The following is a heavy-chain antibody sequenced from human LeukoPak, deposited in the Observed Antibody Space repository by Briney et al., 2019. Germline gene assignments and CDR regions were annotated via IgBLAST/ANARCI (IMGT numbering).Heavy chain of an antibody. V-gene: IGHV3-23*01. CDR3: AKPAAGCSSTSCYVRY. CDR2: ISGSGGST. D-gene: IGHD2-2*01. CDR1: GFTFSSYA. Sequence: GGSLRLSCAASGFTFSSYAMSWVRQAPGKGLEWVSAISGSGGSTYYADSVKGRFTISRDNSKNTLYLQMNNLRAEDTAVYYCAKPAAGCSSTSCYVRYWGQGTLVTVSS. J-gene: IGHJ4*02.